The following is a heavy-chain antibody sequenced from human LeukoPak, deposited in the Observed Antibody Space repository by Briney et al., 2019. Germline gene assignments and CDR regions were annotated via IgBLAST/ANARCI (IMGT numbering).Heavy chain of an antibody. Sequence: SETLSLTCAVYGGSFSGYYWSWIRQPPGKGLEWIGEINHSGSTNYNPSLKSRVSISVDTSKNQFSLKLSSVTAADTAVYYCARVDYDFWSGYYRRPQFDYWGQGTLVTVSS. CDR1: GGSFSGYY. J-gene: IGHJ4*02. CDR2: INHSGST. D-gene: IGHD3-3*01. V-gene: IGHV4-34*01. CDR3: ARVDYDFWSGYYRRPQFDY.